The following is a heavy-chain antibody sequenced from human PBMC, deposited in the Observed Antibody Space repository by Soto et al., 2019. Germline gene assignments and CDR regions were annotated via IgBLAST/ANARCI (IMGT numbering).Heavy chain of an antibody. CDR2: INLRGGTT. Sequence: QVQLMQSGAEVRKPGASVRPSCETSGYNFNQYYIHWVRQAPGQGLEWMGIINLRGGTTDYAHKFRGRVTVTGDTSTSTDYMELGSLRSEDTAIYFCARGPDDSDVPRWDYWGQGTLVTVSS. CDR3: ARGPDDSDVPRWDY. D-gene: IGHD4-17*01. J-gene: IGHJ4*02. V-gene: IGHV1-46*02. CDR1: GYNFNQYY.